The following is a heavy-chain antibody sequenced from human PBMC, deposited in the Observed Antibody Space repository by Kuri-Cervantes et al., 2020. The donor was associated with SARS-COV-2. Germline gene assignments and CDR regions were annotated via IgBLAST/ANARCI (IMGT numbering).Heavy chain of an antibody. J-gene: IGHJ4*02. CDR3: ARDGGLAAAGKFDY. Sequence: GSLRLSCAVYGGSFSGYYWSWIRQPPGKGLEWIGEINHSGSTNYNPSLKSRVTISVDTSKNQFSLKLSSVTAADTAVYYCARDGGLAAAGKFDYWGQGTLVTVSS. CDR2: INHSGST. CDR1: GGSFSGYY. D-gene: IGHD6-13*01. V-gene: IGHV4-34*01.